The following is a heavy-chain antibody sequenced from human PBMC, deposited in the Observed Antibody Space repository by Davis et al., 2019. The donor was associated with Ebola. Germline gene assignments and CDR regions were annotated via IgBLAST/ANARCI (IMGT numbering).Heavy chain of an antibody. CDR3: ARGSSWSIYGMDV. CDR2: INHSGST. J-gene: IGHJ6*02. V-gene: IGHV4-34*01. Sequence: MPSETLSLTCAVYGGSFSGYYWSWIRQPPGKGLEWIGEINHSGSTNYNPSLKSRATLSVDTSKNQFSLNLTSVTAADTAVYYCARGSSWSIYGMDVWGQGTTVTVSS. CDR1: GGSFSGYY. D-gene: IGHD6-13*01.